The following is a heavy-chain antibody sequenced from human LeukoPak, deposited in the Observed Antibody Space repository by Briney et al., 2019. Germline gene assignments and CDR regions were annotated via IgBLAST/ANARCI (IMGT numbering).Heavy chain of an antibody. CDR2: IYYSGTI. CDR1: GGSITSRSFY. J-gene: IGHJ4*02. CDR3: ARHAWVGRTGFDY. D-gene: IGHD2-8*02. Sequence: SETLSLTCIVSGGSITSRSFYWGWIRQPPGRGLEWIGSIYYSGTIHYNPSLKSRATLSVDTSKNQFSLNLSSVTAPDTAVYYCARHAWVGRTGFDYWGRGTLVTVSS. V-gene: IGHV4-39*01.